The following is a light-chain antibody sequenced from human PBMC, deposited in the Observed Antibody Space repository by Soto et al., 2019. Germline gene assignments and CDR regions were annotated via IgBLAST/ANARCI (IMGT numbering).Light chain of an antibody. Sequence: IVLTQSPATLSLSPGERAALSCRASQSVHSGYVAWYQQKPGQAPRLVIYGASRRVTGMPDRFSGSGSGTDFTLTINTLEPEDFAVYYCQQYDTPPNTFGQGT. J-gene: IGKJ2*01. CDR3: QQYDTPPNT. V-gene: IGKV3-20*01. CDR1: QSVHSGY. CDR2: GAS.